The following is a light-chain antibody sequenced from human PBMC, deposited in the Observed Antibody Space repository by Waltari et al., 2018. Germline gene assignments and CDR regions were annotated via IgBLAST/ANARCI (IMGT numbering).Light chain of an antibody. J-gene: IGLJ3*02. CDR2: EDN. CDR3: QSYDSSNWV. Sequence: NFMLTQPHSVSESPGKTVTISCTGSSGSIASNYVQWYQQRPGSAPTPVILEDNQRPSGAPDRFSGSIDSSSNSASLTISGLKTEDEADYYCQSYDSSNWVFGGGTKLTVL. V-gene: IGLV6-57*02. CDR1: SGSIASNY.